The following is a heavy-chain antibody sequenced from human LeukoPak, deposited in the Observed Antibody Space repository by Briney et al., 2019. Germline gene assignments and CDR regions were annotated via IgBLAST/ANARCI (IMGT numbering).Heavy chain of an antibody. CDR3: AKANYDILTGHPFYYYYYYMDV. CDR2: ISYDGSNK. Sequence: GGSLRLSCAASEFSVGSNYMTWVRQAPGKGLEWVAVISYDGSNKYYADSVKGRFTISRDNSKNTLYLQMNSLRAEDTAVYYCAKANYDILTGHPFYYYYYYMDVWGKGTTVTVSS. J-gene: IGHJ6*03. CDR1: EFSVGSNY. V-gene: IGHV3-30*18. D-gene: IGHD3-9*01.